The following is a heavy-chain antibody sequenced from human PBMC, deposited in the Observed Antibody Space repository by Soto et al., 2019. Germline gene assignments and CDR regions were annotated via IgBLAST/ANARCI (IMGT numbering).Heavy chain of an antibody. J-gene: IGHJ6*02. Sequence: QVQLVQSGAEVKKPGSSVKVSCKASGGTFSSYAISWVRQAPGQGLEWMGGIIPIFGTANYAQKFQGRVTITAAESTSTAYMELSSLRSEDTAVYYCASRIVARGTYYYFGMDVWGQGTPVTVSS. CDR1: GGTFSSYA. CDR3: ASRIVARGTYYYFGMDV. CDR2: IIPIFGTA. V-gene: IGHV1-69*12. D-gene: IGHD2-15*01.